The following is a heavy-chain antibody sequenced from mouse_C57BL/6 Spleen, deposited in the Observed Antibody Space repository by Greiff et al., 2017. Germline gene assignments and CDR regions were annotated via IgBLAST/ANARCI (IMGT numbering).Heavy chain of an antibody. CDR1: GFTFSSYA. V-gene: IGHV5-4*01. Sequence: DVKLVESGGGLVKPGGSLKLSCAASGFTFSSYAMSWVRQTPEKRLEWVATISDGGSYTYYPDNVKGRFTISRDNAKNNLYLQMSHLKSEDTAMYYCARDLEDYYGSSPFAYWGQGTLVTVSA. J-gene: IGHJ3*01. D-gene: IGHD1-1*01. CDR2: ISDGGSYT. CDR3: ARDLEDYYGSSPFAY.